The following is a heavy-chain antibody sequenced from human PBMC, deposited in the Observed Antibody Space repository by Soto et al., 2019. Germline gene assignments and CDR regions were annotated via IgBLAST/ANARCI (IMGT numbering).Heavy chain of an antibody. V-gene: IGHV1-18*01. CDR2: ISAYNGNT. CDR1: GYTFTSYG. Sequence: ASVKVSCKASGYTFTSYGISWVRQAPGQGLEWMGWISAYNGNTNYAQKLQGRVTMTTDTSTGTAYMELRSLRSDDTAVYYCARFSPTQESLPEKRDYWGQGTLVTVSS. J-gene: IGHJ4*02. D-gene: IGHD1-1*01. CDR3: ARFSPTQESLPEKRDY.